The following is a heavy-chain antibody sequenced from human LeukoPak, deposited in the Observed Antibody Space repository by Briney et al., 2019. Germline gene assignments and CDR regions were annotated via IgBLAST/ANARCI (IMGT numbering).Heavy chain of an antibody. Sequence: SETLSLTCAVSGYSISSGYYWGWIRQPPGKGLEWIGSIYHSGSTYYNPSLKSRVTISVDTSKNQFSLKLSSVTAADTAVYYCARKTVGEQLVVFDYWGQGTLVTVSS. D-gene: IGHD6-6*01. V-gene: IGHV4-38-2*01. CDR2: IYHSGST. CDR1: GYSISSGYY. J-gene: IGHJ4*02. CDR3: ARKTVGEQLVVFDY.